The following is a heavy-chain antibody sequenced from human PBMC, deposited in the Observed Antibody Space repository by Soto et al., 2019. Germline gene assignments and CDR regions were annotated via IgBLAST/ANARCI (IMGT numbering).Heavy chain of an antibody. J-gene: IGHJ6*02. CDR3: ATRTALPHYYYRCLDV. V-gene: IGHV4-59*13. CDR2: ISYSGTT. D-gene: IGHD2-21*02. CDR1: GASLNSYY. Sequence: QVQMQESGPGLVKPSETLSLTCTVSGASLNSYYWNWIRQTPGGGLEWLGFISYSGTTNYNPSLRSRVAISIDPSKNQFSLKLTSVTAADTAVYYCATRTALPHYYYRCLDVWGQGATVTVSS.